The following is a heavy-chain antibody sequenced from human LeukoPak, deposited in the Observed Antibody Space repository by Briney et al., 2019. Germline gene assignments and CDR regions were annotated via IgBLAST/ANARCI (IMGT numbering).Heavy chain of an antibody. J-gene: IGHJ1*01. CDR1: GFTFSSYA. Sequence: GGSLRLSCAASGFTFSSYAMHWVRQAPGKGLEWVAVISYDGSNKYYADSVRGRFTISRDNSKNTLYLQMNSLRAEDTAVYSCARGVAQDYYYDSSGYPEGEYFQHWGQGTLVTVSS. CDR2: ISYDGSNK. D-gene: IGHD3-22*01. V-gene: IGHV3-30-3*01. CDR3: ARGVAQDYYYDSSGYPEGEYFQH.